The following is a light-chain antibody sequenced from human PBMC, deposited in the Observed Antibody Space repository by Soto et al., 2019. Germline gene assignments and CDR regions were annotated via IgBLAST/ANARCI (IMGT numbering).Light chain of an antibody. CDR3: STWDDSLNGWV. V-gene: IGLV1-44*01. CDR1: SSNIGDRD. CDR2: GLN. Sequence: QSVLTQPPSASGTPGQRVSISCSGSSSNIGDRDVDWYQQVPGTAPKLLIYGLNQRPSGVPDRFSASKSGASASLAISGLHFEDDVVYYCSTWDDSLNGWVFGGGTKLTVL. J-gene: IGLJ3*02.